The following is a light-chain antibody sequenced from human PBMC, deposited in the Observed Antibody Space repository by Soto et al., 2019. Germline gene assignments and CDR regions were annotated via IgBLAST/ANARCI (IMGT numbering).Light chain of an antibody. V-gene: IGKV3-20*01. CDR2: GAS. Sequence: EVVLTQSPGTLSLSPGEGATLSCRSSQDVGTNYPAWYQQKPGQAPRLLIFGASSRASGVPGRFSGSGSGTDFTLTISRLEPEDSAVYYCQQFINSPYMYIFGQGTKLEI. CDR1: QDVGTNY. CDR3: QQFINSPYMYI. J-gene: IGKJ2*01.